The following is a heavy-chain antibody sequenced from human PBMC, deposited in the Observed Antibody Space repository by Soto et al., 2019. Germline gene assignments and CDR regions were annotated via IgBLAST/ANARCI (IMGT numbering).Heavy chain of an antibody. CDR1: GFTVNSNY. CDR2: IYSDGST. CDR3: ATLTKYDILTGFYPC. V-gene: IGHV3-66*01. D-gene: IGHD3-9*01. Sequence: EVQLVESGGGLVQPGGSLRLSCAASGFTVNSNYISWVRQAPGKGLEWVSVIYSDGSTYYADSVKGRFIISRDNSNNTLYFQMNSLRAEDTAVYYCATLTKYDILTGFYPCWGQGTLVTVSS. J-gene: IGHJ4*02.